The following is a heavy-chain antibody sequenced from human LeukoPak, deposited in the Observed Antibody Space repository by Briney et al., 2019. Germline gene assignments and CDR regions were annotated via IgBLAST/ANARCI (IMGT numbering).Heavy chain of an antibody. Sequence: GESLKISCKGSGYSFTSYWIGWVRRMPGKGLEWMGIIYPGDSDPRYSPSFQGQVTISADKSISTAYLQWSSLKASDTAMYYCARQRIAAAGTLGRNYYYYYGMDVWGQGTMVTVSS. V-gene: IGHV5-51*01. D-gene: IGHD6-13*01. CDR3: ARQRIAAAGTLGRNYYYYYGMDV. CDR2: IYPGDSDP. J-gene: IGHJ6*02. CDR1: GYSFTSYW.